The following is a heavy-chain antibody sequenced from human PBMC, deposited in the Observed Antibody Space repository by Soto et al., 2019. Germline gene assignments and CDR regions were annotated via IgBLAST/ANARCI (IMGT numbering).Heavy chain of an antibody. Sequence: LRLSCAASGFIFTDYAMTWVRQAPGKGLEWVATISGSAGSTYYADSVKGRFTISSDSSKSTLYLQMNRLRAEDSAVYYCAKEISSMYFPLDFWGQGTLVTVSS. J-gene: IGHJ4*02. CDR1: GFIFTDYA. CDR3: AKEISSMYFPLDF. D-gene: IGHD2-2*01. V-gene: IGHV3-23*01. CDR2: ISGSAGST.